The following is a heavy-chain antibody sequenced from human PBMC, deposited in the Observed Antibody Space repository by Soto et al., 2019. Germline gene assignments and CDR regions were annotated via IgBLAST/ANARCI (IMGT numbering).Heavy chain of an antibody. Sequence: PGGSLRLSCAASGFTVSSNYMSWVRQAPGKGLEWVSVIYSGGSTYYADSVKGRFTISRHNSKNTLYLQMNSLRAEDTAVYYCARGYCSSTSCEKENWFDPWGQGTLVTVSS. V-gene: IGHV3-53*04. CDR1: GFTVSSNY. J-gene: IGHJ5*02. CDR2: IYSGGST. CDR3: ARGYCSSTSCEKENWFDP. D-gene: IGHD2-2*01.